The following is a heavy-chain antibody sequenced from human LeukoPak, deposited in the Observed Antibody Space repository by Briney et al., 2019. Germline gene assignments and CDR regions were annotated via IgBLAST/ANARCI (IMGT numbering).Heavy chain of an antibody. CDR3: ARTPPIGSGSYLVY. D-gene: IGHD3-10*01. V-gene: IGHV4-4*07. Sequence: PSETLSLTCTVSGGSISSYYWSWIRQPAGKGLEWIGRIYTSGSTNYNPSLKSRVTMPVDTSKNQFSLKLSSVTAADTAVYYCARTPPIGSGSYLVYWGQGTLVTVSS. J-gene: IGHJ4*02. CDR2: IYTSGST. CDR1: GGSISSYY.